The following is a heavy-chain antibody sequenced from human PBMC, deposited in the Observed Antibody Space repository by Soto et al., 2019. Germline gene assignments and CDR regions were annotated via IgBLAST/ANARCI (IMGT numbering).Heavy chain of an antibody. D-gene: IGHD2-15*01. Sequence: ASLYVSCNASGYTFTSYDMHWVRQAPGQGLEWMGIINPSGGSTSYAQKLQGRVTMTRDTSTSTVYMELSSLRSEDTAVYYCARMVVATRYVHYRDQGSIRTDSS. V-gene: IGHV1-46*01. CDR1: GYTFTSYD. CDR2: INPSGGST. J-gene: IGHJ4*02. CDR3: ARMVVATRYVHY.